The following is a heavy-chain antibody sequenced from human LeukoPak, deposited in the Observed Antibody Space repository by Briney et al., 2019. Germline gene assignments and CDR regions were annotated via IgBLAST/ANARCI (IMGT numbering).Heavy chain of an antibody. Sequence: PGGSLRLSCEGSGFTFSNAWMTWVRQAPGKGLEWVGEINHSGSTNYNPSLKSRVTISVDTSKNQFSLKLSSVTAADTAVYYCARYYYDSSGYYYPRRLYYYFDYWGQGTLVTVSS. CDR3: ARYYYDSSGYYYPRRLYYYFDY. J-gene: IGHJ4*02. V-gene: IGHV4-4*02. CDR2: INHSGST. D-gene: IGHD3-22*01. CDR1: GFTFSNAW.